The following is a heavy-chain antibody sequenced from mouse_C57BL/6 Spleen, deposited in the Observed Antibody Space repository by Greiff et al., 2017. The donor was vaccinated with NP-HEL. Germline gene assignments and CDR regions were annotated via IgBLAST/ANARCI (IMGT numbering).Heavy chain of an antibody. Sequence: VQLQQSGPELVKPGASVKMSCKASGYTFTDYNMHWVKQSHGKSLEWIGYINPNNGGTSYNQKFKGKATLTVNKSSSTAYMELRSLTSEDSAVYYCARGGNYPYYAMDYWGQGTSVTVSS. D-gene: IGHD2-1*01. CDR2: INPNNGGT. CDR3: ARGGNYPYYAMDY. CDR1: GYTFTDYN. J-gene: IGHJ4*01. V-gene: IGHV1-22*01.